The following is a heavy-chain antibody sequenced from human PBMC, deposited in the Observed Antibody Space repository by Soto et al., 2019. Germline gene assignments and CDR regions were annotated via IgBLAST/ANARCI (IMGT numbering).Heavy chain of an antibody. CDR2: ISTSGSYI. CDR1: GFTFSSYS. J-gene: IGHJ2*01. V-gene: IGHV3-21*01. D-gene: IGHD2-15*01. Sequence: EVQLVESGGGLVKPGGSLRLSCAGSGFTFSSYSMNWVRQAPGKGLEWVSSISTSGSYIYYADSLKGRFTISRDNAKNSHYLQMNSLRAEDTAVYYCARAVGGITDCYFDLRGRGTLVTVSS. CDR3: ARAVGGITDCYFDL.